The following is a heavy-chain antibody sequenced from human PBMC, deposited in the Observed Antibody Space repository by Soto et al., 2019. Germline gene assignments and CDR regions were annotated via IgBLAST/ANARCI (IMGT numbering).Heavy chain of an antibody. Sequence: SVKVSCKASGGTFSSYAISWVRQAPGQGLEWMGGIIPIFGTANYAQKFQGRVTITADESTSTAYMELSSLRSEDTAVYYCARARYPKYYYDSSGYPPPSLGYYYYGMDVWGQGTTVTVSS. CDR2: IIPIFGTA. CDR1: GGTFSSYA. D-gene: IGHD3-22*01. J-gene: IGHJ6*02. V-gene: IGHV1-69*13. CDR3: ARARYPKYYYDSSGYPPPSLGYYYYGMDV.